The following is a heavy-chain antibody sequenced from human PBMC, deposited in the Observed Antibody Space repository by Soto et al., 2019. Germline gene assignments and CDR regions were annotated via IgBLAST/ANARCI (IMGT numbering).Heavy chain of an antibody. Sequence: QVQLVQSGAEVKKPGSSVKVSCKASGGTFSSYTISWVRQAPGQGLEWMGRIIPILGIANYAQKFQGRVTITADKSTGTAYMEVGSLRSEDTAVYYCARAAQDCSGGSCYSYYFDYWGQGALVTVSS. CDR2: IIPILGIA. CDR3: ARAAQDCSGGSCYSYYFDY. CDR1: GGTFSSYT. D-gene: IGHD2-15*01. J-gene: IGHJ4*02. V-gene: IGHV1-69*02.